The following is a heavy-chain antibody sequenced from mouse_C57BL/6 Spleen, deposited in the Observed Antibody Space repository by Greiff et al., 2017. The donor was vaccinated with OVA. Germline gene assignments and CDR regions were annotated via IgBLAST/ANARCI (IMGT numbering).Heavy chain of an antibody. CDR1: GYSFTSYY. CDR2: IYPGSGNT. J-gene: IGHJ2*01. V-gene: IGHV1-66*01. CDR3: ARMRDGYYYFDY. Sequence: QVQLQQSGPELVKPGASVKISCKASGYSFTSYYIPWVKQRPGQGLEWIGWIYPGSGNTKYNEKFKGKATLTADTSSSTAYMQLSSLTSEDSAVYYCARMRDGYYYFDYWGQGTTLTVSS. D-gene: IGHD2-3*01.